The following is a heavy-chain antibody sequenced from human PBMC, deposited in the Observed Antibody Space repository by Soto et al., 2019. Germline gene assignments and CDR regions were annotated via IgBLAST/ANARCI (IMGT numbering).Heavy chain of an antibody. D-gene: IGHD4-17*01. CDR1: GGSISSYY. J-gene: IGHJ4*02. CDR3: AIDGDYYFDY. V-gene: IGHV4-4*08. Sequence: SETLSLTCTVSGGSISSYYWTWIRQPPGKGLEWIGYIYYSGSTNYNPSLKSRVTISVATSKTQFSLKLSSVTAADTAVYYCAIDGDYYFDYWGQGTLVTVSS. CDR2: IYYSGST.